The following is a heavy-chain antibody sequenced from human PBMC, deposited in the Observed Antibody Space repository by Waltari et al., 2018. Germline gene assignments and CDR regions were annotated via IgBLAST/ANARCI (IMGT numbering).Heavy chain of an antibody. V-gene: IGHV3-33*01. CDR3: ARGIAVAGFSS. CDR2: IWYDGSNK. CDR1: GFTFRSYG. D-gene: IGHD6-19*01. J-gene: IGHJ5*02. Sequence: QVQLVESGGGVVQPGRYLRLSCAASGFTFRSYGMHWVRPAPGKGLEWVAVIWYDGSNKYYADSVKGRFTISRDNSKNTLYLQMNSLRAEDTAVYYCARGIAVAGFSSWGQGTLVTVSS.